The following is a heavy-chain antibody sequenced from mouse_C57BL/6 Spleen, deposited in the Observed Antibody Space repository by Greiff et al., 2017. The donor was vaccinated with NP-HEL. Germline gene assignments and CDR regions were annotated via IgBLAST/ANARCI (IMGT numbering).Heavy chain of an antibody. J-gene: IGHJ1*03. CDR3: ARGYDGYPYWYFDV. V-gene: IGHV1-4*01. CDR1: GYTFTSYT. Sequence: QVQLKQSGAEPARPGASVKMSCKASGYTFTSYTMHWVKQRPGQGLEWIGYINPSSGYTKYNQKFKDKATLTADKSSSTAYMQLSSLTSEDSAVYYCARGYDGYPYWYFDVWGTGTTVTVSS. D-gene: IGHD2-3*01. CDR2: INPSSGYT.